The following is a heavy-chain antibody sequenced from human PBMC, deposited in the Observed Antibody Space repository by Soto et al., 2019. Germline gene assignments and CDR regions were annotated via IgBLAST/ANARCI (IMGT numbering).Heavy chain of an antibody. CDR3: ARDDIPGIAVATYGTDA. D-gene: IGHD6-19*01. J-gene: IGHJ6*02. V-gene: IGHV3-33*01. Sequence: PGGSLRLSCAASGFAFSTYGMQWVRKAPGKGLEWVAVIWYDGNNQYYTESVEGRFTISRDNSHNTLYLQMNSLRAEDTVVYYCARDDIPGIAVATYGTDAWGQGTTVTISS. CDR2: IWYDGNNQ. CDR1: GFAFSTYG.